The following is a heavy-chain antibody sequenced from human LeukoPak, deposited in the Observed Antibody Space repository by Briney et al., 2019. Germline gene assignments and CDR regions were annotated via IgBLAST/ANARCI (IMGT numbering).Heavy chain of an antibody. CDR3: AKSRNYCGGDCYRRTLDY. V-gene: IGHV3-23*01. Sequence: GGSLRLSCAASGFTFSSHAMSWIRQAPGKGLEWVSAISGSGGSTYYADSVKGRFTISRDNSKNTLYLQMKSLRAEDTAVYYCAKSRNYCGGDCYRRTLDYWGQGTLVTVSS. J-gene: IGHJ4*02. D-gene: IGHD2-21*02. CDR2: ISGSGGST. CDR1: GFTFSSHA.